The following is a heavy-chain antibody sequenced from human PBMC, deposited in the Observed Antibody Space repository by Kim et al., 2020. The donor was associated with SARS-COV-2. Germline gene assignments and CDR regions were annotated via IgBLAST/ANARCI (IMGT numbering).Heavy chain of an antibody. CDR3: ARDRLLPYGMDV. J-gene: IGHJ6*02. Sequence: SYANKFKRRVTNTRDTSIRTAYMELRRLRSDDTAVYYCARDRLLPYGMDVWGQGTTVTVSS. V-gene: IGHV1-2*02.